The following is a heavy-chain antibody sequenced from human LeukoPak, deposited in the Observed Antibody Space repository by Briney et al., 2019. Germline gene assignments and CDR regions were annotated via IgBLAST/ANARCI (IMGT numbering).Heavy chain of an antibody. CDR2: IIPIFGTA. V-gene: IGHV1-69*01. D-gene: IGHD6-19*01. J-gene: IGHJ4*02. CDR1: GGTSTSYP. CDR3: ARVGYSSGWYTLGNDY. Sequence: ASVKVSCKASGGTSTSYPISWLRQAPGQGLEWMGGIIPIFGTANYAQKFQGRVTITADESTSTAYMELSSLRSEDTAVYYCARVGYSSGWYTLGNDYWGQGTLVTVSS.